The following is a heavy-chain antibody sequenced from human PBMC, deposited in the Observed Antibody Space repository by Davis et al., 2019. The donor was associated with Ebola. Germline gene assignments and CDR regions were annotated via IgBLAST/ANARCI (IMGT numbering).Heavy chain of an antibody. Sequence: LGGSLRLSCAASGFTFSSYGMHWVRQAPGKGLEWVAVISYDGSNKYYADSVKGRFTISRDNSKNTLYLQMNSLRAEDTAVYYCARDRYCSGGSCYLYYYGMDVWGQGTTVTVSS. D-gene: IGHD2-15*01. CDR2: ISYDGSNK. CDR3: ARDRYCSGGSCYLYYYGMDV. V-gene: IGHV3-30*03. J-gene: IGHJ6*02. CDR1: GFTFSSYG.